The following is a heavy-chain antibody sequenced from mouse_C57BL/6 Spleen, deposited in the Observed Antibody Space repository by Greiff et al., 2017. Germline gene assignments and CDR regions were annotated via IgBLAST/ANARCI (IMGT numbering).Heavy chain of an antibody. Sequence: VQLQQSGAELARPGASVKLSCKASGYTFTSYGISWVKQRTGQGLEWIGEIYPRSGNTYYNEKFKGKATLTADKSSSTAYMELRSLTSDDSAVYFCARGGITTVVATDWYFDVWGTGTTVTVAS. CDR3: ARGGITTVVATDWYFDV. CDR1: GYTFTSYG. V-gene: IGHV1-81*01. CDR2: IYPRSGNT. J-gene: IGHJ1*03. D-gene: IGHD1-1*01.